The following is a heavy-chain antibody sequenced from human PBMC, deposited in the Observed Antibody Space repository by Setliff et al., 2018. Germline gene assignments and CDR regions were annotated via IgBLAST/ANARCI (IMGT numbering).Heavy chain of an antibody. V-gene: IGHV4-39*01. CDR1: GGPISSSNYY. Sequence: SETLSLTCTVSGGPISSSNYYWGWIRQPPGKGLEWIGSINYRGNTHDNPSLGSRLTISGDTSKNQFSLKLSSVTAADTAVYYCARRIVGAVDGFDIWGQGTMVTVSS. CDR3: ARRIVGAVDGFDI. CDR2: INYRGNT. D-gene: IGHD1-26*01. J-gene: IGHJ3*02.